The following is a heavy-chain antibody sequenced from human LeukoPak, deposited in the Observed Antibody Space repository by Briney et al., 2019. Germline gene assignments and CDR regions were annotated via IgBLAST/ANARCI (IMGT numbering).Heavy chain of an antibody. CDR2: ISSTGGGS. D-gene: IGHD2-2*02. V-gene: IGHV3-23*01. J-gene: IGHJ3*02. Sequence: GGSLRLSCAASGLSFSDYAMTWVRQAPGTGLAWVSSISSTGGGSYFADSVKGRFTISRDNSKNTLYLHMDYLSAEDTAVYYCAKGGYYTDPFDIWGQGTMVTVSS. CDR1: GLSFSDYA. CDR3: AKGGYYTDPFDI.